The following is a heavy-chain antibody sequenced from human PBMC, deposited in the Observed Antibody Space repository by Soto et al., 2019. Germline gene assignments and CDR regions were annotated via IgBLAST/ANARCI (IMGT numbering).Heavy chain of an antibody. D-gene: IGHD3-22*01. CDR3: ARGLEAGYYIAY. J-gene: IGHJ4*02. V-gene: IGHV3-23*01. CDR1: GFNFSSYA. CDR2: ITTSGDRS. Sequence: EVQLLESGGRLIQPGGSLRLSCAASGFNFSSYAMSWIRQAPGKGPEWVACITTSGDRSGYADSVKGRFTVSRDNSQNTMYLQLNSLRGDDTAIYSCARGLEAGYYIAYWGQGTLVTVSS.